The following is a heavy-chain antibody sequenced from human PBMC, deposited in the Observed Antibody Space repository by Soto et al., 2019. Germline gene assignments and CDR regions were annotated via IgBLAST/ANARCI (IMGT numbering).Heavy chain of an antibody. V-gene: IGHV1-69*08. CDR1: GGTFSSYT. D-gene: IGHD3-3*01. J-gene: IGHJ4*02. Sequence: QVQLVQSGAEVKKPGSSVKVSCKASGGTFSSYTISWVRQAPGPGLEWMGRIIPILGIANYAQKFQGRVTITADKSTSTAYMKLSSLRSEDTAVYYCARDHRDFWSGYHDYWGEGSLVTVSS. CDR3: ARDHRDFWSGYHDY. CDR2: IIPILGIA.